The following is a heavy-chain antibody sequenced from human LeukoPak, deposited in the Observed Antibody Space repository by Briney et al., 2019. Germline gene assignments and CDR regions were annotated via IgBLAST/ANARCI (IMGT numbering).Heavy chain of an antibody. D-gene: IGHD5-24*01. V-gene: IGHV1-2*02. CDR1: GYTFTGYY. Sequence: ASVKVSCKASGYTFTGYYIHWVRQAPGQGLEWLGWLNPYSGGTNYAQNFQGRVTMTRDTSISTAYMELSRLRSDDTAVYYCARPGGHRDGYEFDCWGQGTLVTVSS. CDR2: LNPYSGGT. J-gene: IGHJ4*02. CDR3: ARPGGHRDGYEFDC.